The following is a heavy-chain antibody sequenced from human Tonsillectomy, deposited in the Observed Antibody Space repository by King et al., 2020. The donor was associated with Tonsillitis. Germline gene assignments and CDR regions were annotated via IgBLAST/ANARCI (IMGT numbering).Heavy chain of an antibody. CDR1: GYIFTGHW. CDR2: IDPSDSFT. Sequence: QLVQSGAEVKKPGESLKISCKASGYIFTGHWISWVRQMPGKGLEWMGRIDPSDSFTNYSPSFEGHVTISADKSINAAFLQWSSLKASDTAIYYCAGHEYDILPGPRVIYYMDVWGKGTTVTVSS. V-gene: IGHV5-10-1*03. J-gene: IGHJ6*03. CDR3: AGHEYDILPGPRVIYYMDV. D-gene: IGHD3-9*01.